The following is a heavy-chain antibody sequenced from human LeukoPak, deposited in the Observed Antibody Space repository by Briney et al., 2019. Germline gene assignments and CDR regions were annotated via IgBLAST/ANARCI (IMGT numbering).Heavy chain of an antibody. J-gene: IGHJ6*03. CDR1: GYSISSGYY. D-gene: IGHD5-18*01. CDR3: ARDWSHGYYYYMDV. V-gene: IGHV4-38-2*02. CDR2: IYHSGST. Sequence: SETLSLTCTVSGYSISSGYYWGWIRQPPGKGLEWIGSIYHSGSTYYNPSLKSRVTISVDTSKNQFSLNLTSVTAADTAVYYCARDWSHGYYYYMDVWGKGTTVTISS.